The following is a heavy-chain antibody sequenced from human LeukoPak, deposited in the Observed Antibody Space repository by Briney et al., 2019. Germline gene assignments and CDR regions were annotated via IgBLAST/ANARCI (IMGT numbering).Heavy chain of an antibody. V-gene: IGHV3-48*03. D-gene: IGHD3-10*01. CDR1: GFTFSSSE. CDR2: ITGSGDTT. J-gene: IGHJ4*02. Sequence: GGSLRLSCAASGFTFSSSEMNWVRQAPGKGLEWVSYITGSGDTTYYADSVKGRFTISRDKARNSLYLQMNNLRSEGTADYYCARDQRWFGELDFWGQGTLVTVSS. CDR3: ARDQRWFGELDF.